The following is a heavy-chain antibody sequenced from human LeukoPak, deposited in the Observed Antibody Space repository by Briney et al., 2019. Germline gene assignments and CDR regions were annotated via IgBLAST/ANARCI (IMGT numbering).Heavy chain of an antibody. D-gene: IGHD5-12*01. J-gene: IGHJ4*02. Sequence: ASVKVSCKASGYTFTGYYVHWVRQAPGQGLEWLGWFSAYNGNTNYAQNFQGRVTLTTDTSTSTAYLELTSLRSDDTAVYFCARDYPQYRNRGYSGYGTFDYWGQGTLVTVSS. CDR2: FSAYNGNT. CDR1: GYTFTGYY. CDR3: ARDYPQYRNRGYSGYGTFDY. V-gene: IGHV1-18*04.